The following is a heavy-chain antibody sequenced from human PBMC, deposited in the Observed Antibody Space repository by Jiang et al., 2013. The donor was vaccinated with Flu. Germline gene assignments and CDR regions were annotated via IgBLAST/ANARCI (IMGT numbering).Heavy chain of an antibody. D-gene: IGHD3-22*01. J-gene: IGHJ4*02. V-gene: IGHV6-1*01. Sequence: FVKSRITINPDTSKNQFSLQLNSVTPEDTAVYYCARAVHYYDSSGFYSGYYFDYWGQGTLVTVSS. CDR3: ARAVHYYDSSGFYSGYYFDY.